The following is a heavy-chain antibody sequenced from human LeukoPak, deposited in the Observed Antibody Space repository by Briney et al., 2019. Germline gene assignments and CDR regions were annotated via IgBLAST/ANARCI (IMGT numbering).Heavy chain of an antibody. V-gene: IGHV1-2*02. CDR3: ARVPLQLAVAGLNYDMDV. J-gene: IGHJ6*02. Sequence: ASVKVSCKASGYTFTGYYMHWVRQAPGQGLEWMGWINPNSGGTNYAQKFQGRVTMTRDTSISTAYMELSRLRSDDTAVYYCARVPLQLAVAGLNYDMDVWGQGTTVTVSS. D-gene: IGHD6-19*01. CDR2: INPNSGGT. CDR1: GYTFTGYY.